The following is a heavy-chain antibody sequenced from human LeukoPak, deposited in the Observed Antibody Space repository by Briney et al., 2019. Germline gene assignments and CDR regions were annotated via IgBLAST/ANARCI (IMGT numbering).Heavy chain of an antibody. CDR1: GGTFSSYA. D-gene: IGHD6-13*01. V-gene: IGHV1-69*06. Sequence: VASVKVSCKASGGTFSSYAISWVRQAPGQGLEWMGGIIPIFGTANYAQKFQGRVTITADKSTSTAYMELSSLRSEDTAVYYCARAGSSSWYGYYYYYYMDVWGKGTTVTVSS. J-gene: IGHJ6*03. CDR3: ARAGSSSWYGYYYYYYMDV. CDR2: IIPIFGTA.